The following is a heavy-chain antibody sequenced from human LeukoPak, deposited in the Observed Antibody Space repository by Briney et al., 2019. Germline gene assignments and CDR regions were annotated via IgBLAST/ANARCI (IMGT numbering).Heavy chain of an antibody. V-gene: IGHV3-30*04. D-gene: IGHD5-12*01. Sequence: GGSLRLSCAASGFTFSSYAMHWVRQAPGKGLEWVAVISYDGSTEYYADSVKGRFTISRDNSKNTLYLQMNSLRAGDTAVYYCASPTLSAYGPVEAVDAFDIWGQGTLVTVSS. CDR2: ISYDGSTE. CDR1: GFTFSSYA. J-gene: IGHJ3*02. CDR3: ASPTLSAYGPVEAVDAFDI.